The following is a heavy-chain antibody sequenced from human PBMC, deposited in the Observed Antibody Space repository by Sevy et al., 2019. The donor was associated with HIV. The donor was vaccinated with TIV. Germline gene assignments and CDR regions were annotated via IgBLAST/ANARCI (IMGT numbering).Heavy chain of an antibody. CDR2: IKTKTYGGTT. D-gene: IGHD6-19*01. CDR3: TRDLYGSGWFYFDY. CDR1: GFTFSDYA. Sequence: GGSLRLSCTASGFTFSDYAMSWVRQAPGKGLEWVGFIKTKTYGGTTEYAGYVKGRFIISRDESKNIAYLQMNSLKTEDTAVYYCTRDLYGSGWFYFDYWGQGTLVTVSS. V-gene: IGHV3-49*04. J-gene: IGHJ4*02.